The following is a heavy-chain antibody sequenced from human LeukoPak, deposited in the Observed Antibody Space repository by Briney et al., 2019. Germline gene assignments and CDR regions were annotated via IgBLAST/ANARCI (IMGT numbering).Heavy chain of an antibody. CDR3: ARDSGTLVATLFH. D-gene: IGHD5-12*01. CDR2: ISAYNGNT. V-gene: IGHV1-18*04. J-gene: IGHJ4*02. CDR1: GYTFTGYY. Sequence: ASVKVSCKASGYTFTGYYMHWVRQAPGQGLEWMGWISAYNGNTNYAQKLQGRVTMTTDTSTSTAYMELRSLRSDDTAVYYCARDSGTLVATLFHWGQGTLVTVSS.